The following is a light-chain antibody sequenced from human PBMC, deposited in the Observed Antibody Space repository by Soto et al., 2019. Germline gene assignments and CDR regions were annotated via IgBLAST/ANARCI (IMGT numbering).Light chain of an antibody. Sequence: EIVMTQSPATLSVSPGESATLSCRASQSVSSHLAWYQHKPGQAPRLLFYDASTRATGIPARLSGSGSGTVFTLTIRSLEPEDFAVYYCQQRSYPITFGQGTRLEIK. CDR2: DAS. CDR3: QQRSYPIT. J-gene: IGKJ5*01. V-gene: IGKV3-15*01. CDR1: QSVSSH.